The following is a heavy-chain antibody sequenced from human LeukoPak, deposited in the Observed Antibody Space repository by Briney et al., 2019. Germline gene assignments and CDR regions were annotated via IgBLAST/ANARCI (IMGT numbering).Heavy chain of an antibody. CDR3: ARDLSVAGSPDY. J-gene: IGHJ4*02. V-gene: IGHV1-18*01. Sequence: ASVKVSCKAPGYTFTSYGISWVRQAPGQGLEWMGWISAYNGNTNYAQKLQGRVTMTTDTSTSTAYMELRSLRSDDTAVYYCARDLSVAGSPDYWGQGTLVTVSS. D-gene: IGHD6-19*01. CDR1: GYTFTSYG. CDR2: ISAYNGNT.